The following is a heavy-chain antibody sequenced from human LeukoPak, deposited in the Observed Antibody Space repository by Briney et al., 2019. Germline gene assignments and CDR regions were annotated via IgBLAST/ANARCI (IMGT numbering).Heavy chain of an antibody. Sequence: GRSLRLSCAASGFTFSSYAMHWVRQAPGKGLEWVAVISYDGSNKYYADSVKGRFTISRDNSKNTLYLQMNSLRAEDTAVYYCARRGYDTFFDYWGQGTLVTVSS. CDR3: ARRGYDTFFDY. CDR2: ISYDGSNK. D-gene: IGHD5-12*01. CDR1: GFTFSSYA. J-gene: IGHJ4*02. V-gene: IGHV3-30-3*01.